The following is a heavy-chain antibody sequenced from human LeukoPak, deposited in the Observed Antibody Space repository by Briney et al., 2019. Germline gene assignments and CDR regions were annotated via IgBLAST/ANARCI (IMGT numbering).Heavy chain of an antibody. V-gene: IGHV4-39*07. CDR2: INHSGST. J-gene: IGHJ4*02. CDR3: ARPSRGVSPFDY. Sequence: PSETLSLTCTVSSGSISTSNYYWSWIRQPPGKGLEWIGEINHSGSTNYNPSLKSRVTISVDTSKNQFSLNLSSVTAADTAVYYCARPSRGVSPFDYWGQGTLVTVSS. D-gene: IGHD3-10*01. CDR1: SGSISTSNYY.